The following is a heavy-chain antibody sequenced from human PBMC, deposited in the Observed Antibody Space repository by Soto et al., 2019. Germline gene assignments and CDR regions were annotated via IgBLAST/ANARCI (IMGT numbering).Heavy chain of an antibody. CDR3: ARGGVGDGLRYFDWLYDNGYYYGMDV. D-gene: IGHD3-9*01. J-gene: IGHJ6*02. V-gene: IGHV4-34*01. Sequence: SETLSLTCAVYGGSFSGYYWSWIRQPPGKGLEWIGEINHSGSTNYNPSLKSRDTISVDTSKNQFSLKLSTVTAADTAVFYCARGGVGDGLRYFDWLYDNGYYYGMDVWGQGTTVTVSS. CDR2: INHSGST. CDR1: GGSFSGYY.